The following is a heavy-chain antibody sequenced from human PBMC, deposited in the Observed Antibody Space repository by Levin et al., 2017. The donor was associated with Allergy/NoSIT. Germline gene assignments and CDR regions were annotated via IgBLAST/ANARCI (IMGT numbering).Heavy chain of an antibody. CDR2: IYSGDST. V-gene: IGHV3-53*01. J-gene: IGHJ4*02. CDR1: WFTVSSYY. Sequence: GESLKISCAASWFTVSSYYISLVRQAPWKGLEWVSVIYSGDSTYYADSVKGRFTISRDNSKNKLYLQMSSLRAEDTAVYYCAGRSGGSWAAFEYWGQGTLVTVSS. CDR3: AGRSGGSWAAFEY. D-gene: IGHD2-15*01.